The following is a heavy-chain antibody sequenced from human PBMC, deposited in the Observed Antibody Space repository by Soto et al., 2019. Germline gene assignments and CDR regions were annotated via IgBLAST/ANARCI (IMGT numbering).Heavy chain of an antibody. CDR1: GGSINSYY. J-gene: IGHJ6*02. V-gene: IGHV4-59*08. Sequence: QVQLQESGPGLVKPSETLSLTCSVSGGSINSYYWAWIRQSPGKGLEWIGYIFYTGSTNYNPSLESRVTISVDTSRRYCYLILRSVTAADTAVYYCARLVAVAGYYYYHGMDVLGQGTTVTVSS. CDR3: ARLVAVAGYYYYHGMDV. D-gene: IGHD6-19*01. CDR2: IFYTGST.